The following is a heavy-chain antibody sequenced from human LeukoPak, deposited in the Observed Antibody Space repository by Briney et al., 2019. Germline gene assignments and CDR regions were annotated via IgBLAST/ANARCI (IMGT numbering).Heavy chain of an antibody. V-gene: IGHV3-20*04. Sequence: GSLRLSCAAPGFTFDDYGLSLVRQAPGKGLELGSGINWNGGSTGYSDSVKGRFTISRDNAKNSLYLQMNSLRAEDTAVYYCAGGSGPYDAFDIWGQGTMVTVSS. J-gene: IGHJ3*02. D-gene: IGHD2-15*01. CDR3: AGGSGPYDAFDI. CDR2: INWNGGST. CDR1: GFTFDDYG.